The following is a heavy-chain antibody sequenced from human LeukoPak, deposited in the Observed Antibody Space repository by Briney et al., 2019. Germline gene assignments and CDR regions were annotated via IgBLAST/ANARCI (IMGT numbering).Heavy chain of an antibody. CDR2: INPSGGST. Sequence: ASVKVSCKASGYTFTSYYMHWVRQAPGQGLEWMGIINPSGGSTSYAQKFQGRVTMTRDTSTSTVYMELSSLRSEDTAVYYCARGGADYYDSSGYYALFDYWGQGTLVTVSS. V-gene: IGHV1-46*01. CDR3: ARGGADYYDSSGYYALFDY. J-gene: IGHJ4*02. D-gene: IGHD3-22*01. CDR1: GYTFTSYY.